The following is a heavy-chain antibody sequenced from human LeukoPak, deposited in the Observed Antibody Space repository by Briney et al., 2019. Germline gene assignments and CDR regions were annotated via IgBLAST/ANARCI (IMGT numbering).Heavy chain of an antibody. Sequence: GGSLRLSCAASGFTFSSYGMHWVRQAPGKGLEWVAFIRYDGSDKYYTASVKGRFTISRDNSKNTVYLQMNSLRAEDTAVYYCAKDPYSSSNDYVGVRDNHFDYWGQGTLVTVSS. CDR3: AKDPYSSSNDYVGVRDNHFDY. V-gene: IGHV3-30*02. J-gene: IGHJ4*02. D-gene: IGHD3-16*01. CDR1: GFTFSSYG. CDR2: IRYDGSDK.